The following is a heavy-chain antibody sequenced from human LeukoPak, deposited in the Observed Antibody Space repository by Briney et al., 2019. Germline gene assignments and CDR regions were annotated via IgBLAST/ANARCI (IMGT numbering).Heavy chain of an antibody. V-gene: IGHV3-21*04. CDR2: ITTTSSYI. CDR1: GFTFSTAS. D-gene: IGHD2-2*01. CDR3: AKRRYCSSTSCSGFDY. J-gene: IGHJ4*02. Sequence: GGSLRLSCAASGFTFSTASMNWVRQAPGRRLEWVSSITTTSSYIFYADSVKGRFTISRDDARNSLYLQMNSLRAEDTAVYYCAKRRYCSSTSCSGFDYWGQGTLVTVSS.